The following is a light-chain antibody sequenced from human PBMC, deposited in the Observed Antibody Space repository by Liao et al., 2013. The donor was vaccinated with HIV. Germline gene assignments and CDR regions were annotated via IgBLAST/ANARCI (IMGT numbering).Light chain of an antibody. CDR1: NIGSKS. CDR3: QVWDSSSNQGV. CDR2: QDT. Sequence: SYELTQPPSVSVAPGKTARITCGGNNIGSKSVHWYQQKPGQAPVLVIYQDTKRPSGVPERFSGSNSDNTATLTISRVEAGDEADYYCQVWDSSSNQGVFGTGTKVTVL. V-gene: IGLV3-21*04. J-gene: IGLJ1*01.